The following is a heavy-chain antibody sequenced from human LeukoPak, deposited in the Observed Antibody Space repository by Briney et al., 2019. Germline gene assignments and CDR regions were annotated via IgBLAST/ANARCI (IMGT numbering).Heavy chain of an antibody. CDR2: ISAYNGNT. CDR3: ARDGFFGSGIVGAFDI. D-gene: IGHD3-10*01. J-gene: IGHJ3*02. V-gene: IGHV1-18*01. Sequence: GASVKVSCKASGYTFSSYGISWVRQAPGQGLEWMGWISAYNGNTNYAQKFQGGVTMITDTSTSTAYMELRCLRSDDTAVYYCARDGFFGSGIVGAFDIWGQGTMVTVSS. CDR1: GYTFSSYG.